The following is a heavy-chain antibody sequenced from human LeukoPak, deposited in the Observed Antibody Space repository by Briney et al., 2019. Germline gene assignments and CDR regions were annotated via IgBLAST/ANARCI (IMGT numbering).Heavy chain of an antibody. V-gene: IGHV3-23*01. CDR1: GFSFSSYT. J-gene: IGHJ3*02. CDR3: AKGDYDILTGHTFDI. CDR2: ISGSGGRT. Sequence: GGSLRLSCAASGFSFSSYTMAWVRQAPGKGLEWVSGISGSGGRTYHADSVKGRFTISRDNSKNTLYLQMNSLRAEDTAVYYCAKGDYDILTGHTFDIWGQGTMVTVSS. D-gene: IGHD3-9*01.